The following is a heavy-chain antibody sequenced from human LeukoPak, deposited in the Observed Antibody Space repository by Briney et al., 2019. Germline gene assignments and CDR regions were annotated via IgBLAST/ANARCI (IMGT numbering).Heavy chain of an antibody. CDR2: INPSGRT. J-gene: IGHJ5*02. D-gene: IGHD2-15*01. Sequence: PSETLSLTCVVYGGSFSGYYWSWIRQPPGKGLEGIGQINPSGRTNFNPSLKRRVTMSVDTSKNQFSLKLSSVTAADTAVYYCARRQVGLRRDLWFDPWGQGTLVTVSS. V-gene: IGHV4-34*01. CDR3: ARRQVGLRRDLWFDP. CDR1: GGSFSGYY.